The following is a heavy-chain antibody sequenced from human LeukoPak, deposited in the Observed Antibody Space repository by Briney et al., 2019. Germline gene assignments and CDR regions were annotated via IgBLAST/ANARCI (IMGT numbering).Heavy chain of an antibody. J-gene: IGHJ5*02. CDR2: IYYSGST. CDR1: GGSISSYY. D-gene: IGHD4-11*01. CDR3: ASPYSNYVSWFDP. Sequence: PSETLSLTCTVSGGSISSYYWSWIRQPQGKGLEWIGYIYYSGSTNYNPSLKSRVTISVDTSKNQFSLKLSSVTAADTAVYYCASPYSNYVSWFDPWGQGTLVTVSS. V-gene: IGHV4-59*12.